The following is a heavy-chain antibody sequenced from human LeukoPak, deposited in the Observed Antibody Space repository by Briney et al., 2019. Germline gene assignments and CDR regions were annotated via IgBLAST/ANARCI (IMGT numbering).Heavy chain of an antibody. V-gene: IGHV4-4*07. CDR3: AREYCSSTSCYVILDY. D-gene: IGHD2-2*01. CDR2: IYPSGST. J-gene: IGHJ4*02. CDR1: GGSFSSFY. Sequence: SKTLYITFTVSGGSFSSFYWTLISQTPPNILHLIGRIYPSGSTNYNPSLKSRVTMSIDTSKNQFSLKLSSVTAADTAVYYCAREYCSSTSCYVILDYWGQGTLVAVSS.